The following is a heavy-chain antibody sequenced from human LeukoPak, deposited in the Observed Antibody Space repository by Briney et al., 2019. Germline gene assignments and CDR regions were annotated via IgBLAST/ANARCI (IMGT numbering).Heavy chain of an antibody. J-gene: IGHJ2*01. CDR1: GFTFDDYA. V-gene: IGHV3-9*01. D-gene: IGHD5-12*01. CDR3: TKRAGGWSWHFDL. Sequence: GRSLRLSCAASGFTFDDYAMHWVRQAPGKGLEWVSGISWNSGSIGYADSVKGRFTVSRDNAKNSLYLQMNSLKTEDTAFYYCTKRAGGWSWHFDLWGRGTLVIVSS. CDR2: ISWNSGSI.